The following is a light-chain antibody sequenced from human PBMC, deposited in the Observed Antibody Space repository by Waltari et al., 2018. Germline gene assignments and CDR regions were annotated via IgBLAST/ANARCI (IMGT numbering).Light chain of an antibody. CDR3: ASWDDSLSVGV. J-gene: IGLJ3*02. V-gene: IGLV1-47*01. Sequence: QSVLTQPPSASGTPGQRVTISCSGSISNLGTTYVYWYQQFPGTAPKLLIQRDNPRPPGVTDRCSGAKSGSSASLAISGLRSEDEADYYCASWDDSLSVGVFGGGTKLTVL. CDR2: RDN. CDR1: ISNLGTTY.